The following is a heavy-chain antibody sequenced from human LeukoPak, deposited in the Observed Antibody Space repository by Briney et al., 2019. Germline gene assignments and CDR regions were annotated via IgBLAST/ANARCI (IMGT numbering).Heavy chain of an antibody. Sequence: GGSLRLSCAASGFTVSSNYMSWVRQAPGKGLEWVSVIYSGGSTYYADSVKGRFTISRDNSKNTLYLQMNSLRAEDTGVYYCARDVVTAAAGSYYYYGMDVWGKGTTVTVSS. D-gene: IGHD6-13*01. CDR3: ARDVVTAAAGSYYYYGMDV. V-gene: IGHV3-53*01. CDR2: IYSGGST. CDR1: GFTVSSNY. J-gene: IGHJ6*04.